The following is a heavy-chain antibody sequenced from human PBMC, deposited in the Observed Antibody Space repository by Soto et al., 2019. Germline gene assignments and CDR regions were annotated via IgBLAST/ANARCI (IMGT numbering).Heavy chain of an antibody. CDR1: GYSFTSYW. V-gene: IGHV5-10-1*01. CDR3: AGGLFGSGYRQSIYYYGMDV. J-gene: IGHJ6*02. D-gene: IGHD3-3*01. CDR2: IDPSDSYT. Sequence: GESLKISCKGSGYSFTSYWISWVRQMPGKGLEWMGRIDPSDSYTNYSPSFQGHVTISADKSISTAHLQWSSLKASDTAMYYCAGGLFGSGYRQSIYYYGMDVWGQGTTVTVSS.